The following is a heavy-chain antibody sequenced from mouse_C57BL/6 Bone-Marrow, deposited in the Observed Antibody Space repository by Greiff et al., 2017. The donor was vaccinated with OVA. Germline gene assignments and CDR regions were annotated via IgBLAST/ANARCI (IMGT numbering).Heavy chain of an antibody. CDR2: IYPGSGST. CDR1: GYTFTSYW. Sequence: VQLQQPGAELVKPGASVKMSCKASGYTFTSYWITWVKQRPGQGLEWIGDIYPGSGSTNYNEKFKGKATFTADTSSNTAYMQLSSLTTEDSAIYYCARRGAGPYYYAMDYWGQGTSVTVSS. J-gene: IGHJ4*01. D-gene: IGHD4-1*01. CDR3: ARRGAGPYYYAMDY. V-gene: IGHV1-55*01.